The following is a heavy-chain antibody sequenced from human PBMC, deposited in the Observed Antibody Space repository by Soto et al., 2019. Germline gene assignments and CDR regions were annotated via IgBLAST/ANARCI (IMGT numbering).Heavy chain of an antibody. CDR2: VKTQAEGATT. Sequence: EVQLVESGGGLVKPGESLRLSCVASGFPFTTVWMNWVRRAPGKGPEWLGRVKTQAEGATTDYAAPAKGRFTIFRDDSINAVYLQMTSLRIEDTALYYCTSRIRTTNDNWGQGTLVTVSS. CDR3: TSRIRTTNDN. CDR1: GFPFTTVW. J-gene: IGHJ4*02. D-gene: IGHD1-1*01. V-gene: IGHV3-15*07.